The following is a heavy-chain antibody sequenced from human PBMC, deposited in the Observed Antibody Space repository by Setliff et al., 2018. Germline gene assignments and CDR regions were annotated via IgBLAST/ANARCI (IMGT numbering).Heavy chain of an antibody. CDR3: AKDMAYDSSGYQLNAFDI. CDR2: ISWDGGST. V-gene: IGHV3-43D*03. D-gene: IGHD3-22*01. Sequence: GESLKISCAASGFTFDDYAMHWVRQAPGKGLEWVSLISWDGGSTYYADSVKGRFTISRDNSKNSLYLQMNSLRAEDTALYYCAKDMAYDSSGYQLNAFDIWGQGTMVTV. CDR1: GFTFDDYA. J-gene: IGHJ3*02.